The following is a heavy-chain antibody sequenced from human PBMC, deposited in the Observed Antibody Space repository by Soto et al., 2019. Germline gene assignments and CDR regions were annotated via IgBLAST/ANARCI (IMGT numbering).Heavy chain of an antibody. J-gene: IGHJ6*02. V-gene: IGHV3-33*01. D-gene: IGHD3-3*01. CDR2: IWYDGSKK. CDR1: GFTFSSFG. CDR3: ARDASYYSLWSGYYPSRNGMDV. Sequence: QVQVVESGGGVVQPGRSLRLSCAASGFTFSSFGMHWVRQAPGKGLEWVSLIWYDGSKKSYGDSVKGRFTISRDNSRNTVYLQMNSLRADATAVYYCARDASYYSLWSGYYPSRNGMDVWGQGTTVTVSS.